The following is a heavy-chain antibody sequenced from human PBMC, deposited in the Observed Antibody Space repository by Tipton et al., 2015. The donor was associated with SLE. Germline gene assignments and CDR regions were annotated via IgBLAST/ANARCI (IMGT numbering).Heavy chain of an antibody. V-gene: IGHV3-9*01. CDR1: GFTFDDYA. J-gene: IGHJ4*02. Sequence: SLRLSCAASGFTFDDYAMHWVRQAPGKGLEWVSGISWNSGSIGYADSVKGRFTISRDNDKDTVYLQMSGLRSDDTAIYYCAKDRADYSPDYFDSWGQGTLVIVSS. CDR2: ISWNSGSI. CDR3: AKDRADYSPDYFDS. D-gene: IGHD4-11*01.